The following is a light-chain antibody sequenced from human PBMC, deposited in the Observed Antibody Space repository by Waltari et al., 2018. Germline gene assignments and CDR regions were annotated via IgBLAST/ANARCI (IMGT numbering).Light chain of an antibody. J-gene: IGKJ2*01. Sequence: EIVLTQSPATLSLSPGERATLSCRASQSVSSYLAWYQQKPGQAPRLLIYDASNRATVIPARFRGSGSGTDFTLTISSLEPEDFAVYYCQQRSNWPPMYTFGQGTKLEIK. CDR2: DAS. V-gene: IGKV3-11*01. CDR3: QQRSNWPPMYT. CDR1: QSVSSY.